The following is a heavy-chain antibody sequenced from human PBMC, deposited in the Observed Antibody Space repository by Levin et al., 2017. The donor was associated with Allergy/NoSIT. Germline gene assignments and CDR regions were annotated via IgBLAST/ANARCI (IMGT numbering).Heavy chain of an antibody. Sequence: RPGVSLRLSCAASGFTFSSYWMSWVRQAPGKGLEWVANIKQDGSEKYYVDSVKGRFTISRDNAKNSLYLQMNSLRAEDTAVYYCARVPLFGDCGAFDIWGQGTMVTVSS. V-gene: IGHV3-7*01. CDR1: GFTFSSYW. D-gene: IGHD2-21*02. CDR3: ARVPLFGDCGAFDI. CDR2: IKQDGSEK. J-gene: IGHJ3*02.